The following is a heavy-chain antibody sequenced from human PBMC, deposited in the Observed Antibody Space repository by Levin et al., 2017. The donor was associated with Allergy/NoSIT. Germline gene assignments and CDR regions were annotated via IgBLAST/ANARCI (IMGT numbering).Heavy chain of an antibody. CDR3: ARVRGTYWDS. CDR2: IYHSGYT. Sequence: SQTLSLTCAVSGGSINGSNWWSWVRQPPGKGLEWIGEIYHSGYTNYNPSLKSRVTISVDKSKNQFSLKLRSMTAADAAVYYCARVRGTYWDSWGQGTVVTVSS. D-gene: IGHD3-16*01. V-gene: IGHV4-4*02. J-gene: IGHJ4*02. CDR1: GGSINGSNW.